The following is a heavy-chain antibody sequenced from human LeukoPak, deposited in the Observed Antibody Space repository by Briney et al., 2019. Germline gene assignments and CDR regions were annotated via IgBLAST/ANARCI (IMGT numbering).Heavy chain of an antibody. D-gene: IGHD5-24*01. CDR3: ARESRWSWLFDY. Sequence: GGSLRLSCAASGFTFSSYSMNWVRQAPGKGLEWVSSISSSSSYIYYADSVKGRFTISRDNAKNSLYLQMNSLRAEDTAVYYCARESRWSWLFDYWGQGTLVTVSS. V-gene: IGHV3-21*01. J-gene: IGHJ4*02. CDR2: ISSSSSYI. CDR1: GFTFSSYS.